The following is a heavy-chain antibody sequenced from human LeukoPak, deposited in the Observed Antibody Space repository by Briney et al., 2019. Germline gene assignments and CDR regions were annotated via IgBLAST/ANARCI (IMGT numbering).Heavy chain of an antibody. J-gene: IGHJ4*02. CDR3: TRTVLDCKNGVCYDY. D-gene: IGHD2-8*01. CDR1: GCTFTNYG. Sequence: ASVKVSCKTSGCTFTNYGISWVRQAPGQGLEWIGWISPYNGNTIYAQKLQGRVTVTTDTSTSTAYMELRSLRSDDTAVYYCTRTVLDCKNGVCYDYWGQGTLVTVSS. V-gene: IGHV1-18*01. CDR2: ISPYNGNT.